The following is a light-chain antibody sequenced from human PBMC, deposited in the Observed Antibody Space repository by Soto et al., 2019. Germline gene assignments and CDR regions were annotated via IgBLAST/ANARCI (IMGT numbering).Light chain of an antibody. V-gene: IGKV1-5*01. CDR2: GAS. CDR3: QQYNGFSIT. CDR1: QSISSW. Sequence: DIQMTQSPSTLSASVGDRVTITCRASQSISSWLAWYQQKPGKAPKFLIYGASSLASGVPSRFSGSGSGTEFTLTISSLQPDDFATYYCQQYNGFSITFGQGTRLDIK. J-gene: IGKJ5*01.